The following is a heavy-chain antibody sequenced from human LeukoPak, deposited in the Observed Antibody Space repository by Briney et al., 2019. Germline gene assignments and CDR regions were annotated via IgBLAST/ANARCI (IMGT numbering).Heavy chain of an antibody. V-gene: IGHV4-30-4*01. CDR2: IYYSGST. D-gene: IGHD3-9*01. J-gene: IGHJ3*02. CDR1: GGSISSGDYY. Sequence: TLSLTCTVSGGSISSGDYYWSWIRQPPGKGLEWIGYIYYSGSTYYNPSLKSRVAISADTSKNQFSLKLSSVTAADTAVYYCARAIFHDAFGIWGQGTMVTVSS. CDR3: ARAIFHDAFGI.